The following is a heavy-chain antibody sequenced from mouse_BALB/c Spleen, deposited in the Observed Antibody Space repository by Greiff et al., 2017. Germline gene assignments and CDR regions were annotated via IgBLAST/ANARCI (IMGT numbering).Heavy chain of an antibody. CDR1: GYTFTSYW. Sequence: QVQLQQPGAELVKPGASVKLSCKASGYTFTSYWMHWVKQRPGQGLEWIGEINPSNGRTNYNEKFKSKATLTVDKSSSTAYMQLSSLTSEDSAVYYGARGGNYDGYYYAMDYWGQGTSVTVSA. CDR2: INPSNGRT. V-gene: IGHV1S81*02. CDR3: ARGGNYDGYYYAMDY. J-gene: IGHJ4*01. D-gene: IGHD2-1*01.